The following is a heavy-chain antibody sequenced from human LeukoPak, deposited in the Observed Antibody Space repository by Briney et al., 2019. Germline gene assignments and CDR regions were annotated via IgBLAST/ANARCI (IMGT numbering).Heavy chain of an antibody. D-gene: IGHD5-18*01. CDR3: AKADGYREGVGY. CDR2: ISGSGAGT. CDR1: GFTFSSYA. Sequence: GGSLRLSCAASGFTFSSYAMSWVRQAPGKGLEWVSAISGSGAGTYYADSVKGRFTISRDNSKNTLYLQMNSLRAEDTAVYYCAKADGYREGVGYWGQGTLVTVSS. V-gene: IGHV3-23*01. J-gene: IGHJ4*02.